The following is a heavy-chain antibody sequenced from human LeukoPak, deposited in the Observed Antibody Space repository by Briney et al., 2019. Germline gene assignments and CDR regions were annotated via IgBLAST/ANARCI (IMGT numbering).Heavy chain of an antibody. D-gene: IGHD1-26*01. Sequence: GGSLRLSCAASGFSFTDYAMSWVRQAPGKGLDWVSAISGSGADTYYTDSVKGRFTISRDNSKNTLYLQMNSLRAEDTAVYYCAKNLVAATYYYYYYGMDVWGQGTTVTVSS. J-gene: IGHJ6*02. CDR3: AKNLVAATYYYYYYGMDV. CDR1: GFSFTDYA. V-gene: IGHV3-23*01. CDR2: ISGSGADT.